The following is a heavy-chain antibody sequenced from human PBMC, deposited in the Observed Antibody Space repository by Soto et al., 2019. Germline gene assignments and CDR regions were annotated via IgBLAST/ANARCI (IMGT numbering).Heavy chain of an antibody. V-gene: IGHV3-30*18. CDR3: AKDRSSSWYFSMDY. CDR2: TSNDGSNK. Sequence: QVQLVESGGGVVQPGRSLRLSCAASGLTFSSYGMHWVRQAPGKGLEWVAVTSNDGSNKYYVDSVKGRFTISRDNSMHTLYLQMNSLRAEDTAVYYCAKDRSSSWYFSMDYWGQGTLVTVSS. D-gene: IGHD6-13*01. J-gene: IGHJ4*02. CDR1: GLTFSSYG.